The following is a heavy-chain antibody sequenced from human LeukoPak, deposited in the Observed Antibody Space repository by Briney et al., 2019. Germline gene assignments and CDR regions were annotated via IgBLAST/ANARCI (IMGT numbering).Heavy chain of an antibody. CDR3: AELGITMIGGV. Sequence: GGSLRLSCGASGFSFSSYGMSWVRQAPGKGLEWVSYISSSGSTIYYADSVKGRFTISRDNAKNSLYLQMNSLRAEDTAVYYCAELGITMIGGVWGKGTTVTISS. J-gene: IGHJ6*04. D-gene: IGHD3-10*02. V-gene: IGHV3-48*03. CDR1: GFSFSSYG. CDR2: ISSSGSTI.